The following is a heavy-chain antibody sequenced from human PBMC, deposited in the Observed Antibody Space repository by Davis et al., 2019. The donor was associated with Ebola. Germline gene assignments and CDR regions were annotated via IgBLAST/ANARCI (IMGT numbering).Heavy chain of an antibody. Sequence: SETLSLTCAVSGGSISSYYWSWIRQPPGKGLEWIGYIYYSGSTNYNPSLKSRVTISVDTSKNQFSLKLSSVTAADTAVYYCTQNGGDYWGQGTLVTVSS. CDR3: TQNGGDY. V-gene: IGHV4-59*08. CDR2: IYYSGST. CDR1: GGSISSYY. D-gene: IGHD3-16*01. J-gene: IGHJ4*02.